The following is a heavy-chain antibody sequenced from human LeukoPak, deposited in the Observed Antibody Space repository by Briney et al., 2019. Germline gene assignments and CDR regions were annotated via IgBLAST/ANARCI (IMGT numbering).Heavy chain of an antibody. CDR1: GFTFGDYA. V-gene: IGHV3-49*03. CDR2: IRSKAYGGTT. CDR3: TRAQYSSSWYEGAFDY. D-gene: IGHD6-13*01. J-gene: IGHJ4*02. Sequence: GRSLRLSCTASGFTFGDYAMSWFRQAPGKGLEWVGFIRSKAYGGTTEYAASVKGRFTISRDDSKSIAYLQMNSLKTEDTAVYYCTRAQYSSSWYEGAFDYWGQETLVTVSS.